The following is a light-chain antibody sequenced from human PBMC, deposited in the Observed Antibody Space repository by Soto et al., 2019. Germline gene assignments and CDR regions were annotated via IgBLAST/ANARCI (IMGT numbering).Light chain of an antibody. V-gene: IGLV2-14*03. Sequence: QSALTQPASVSGSPGQSITISCTGTSSDIGDSNYVSWYQQHPGKAPKLVIYDVSNRPSGVSNRFSGSKSANTASLTISGLQAEDDADYYCSSFRSSSTSDVFGTGTKVTVL. CDR1: SSDIGDSNY. J-gene: IGLJ1*01. CDR2: DVS. CDR3: SSFRSSSTSDV.